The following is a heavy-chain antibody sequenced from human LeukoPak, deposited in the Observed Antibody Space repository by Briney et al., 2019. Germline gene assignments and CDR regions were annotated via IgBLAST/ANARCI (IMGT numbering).Heavy chain of an antibody. CDR2: IKQDGSEK. D-gene: IGHD5-12*01. V-gene: IGHV3-7*01. CDR1: GLTFTSYW. CDR3: ARDPWTNSDYDGFDY. J-gene: IGHJ4*02. Sequence: PGGSLRLSCAASGLTFTSYWMSWVRQAPGKGLEWVANIKQDGSEKYYVDSVKGRFTISRDNAKNSLYLQMNSLRAEDTAVYYCARDPWTNSDYDGFDYWGQGTLVTVSS.